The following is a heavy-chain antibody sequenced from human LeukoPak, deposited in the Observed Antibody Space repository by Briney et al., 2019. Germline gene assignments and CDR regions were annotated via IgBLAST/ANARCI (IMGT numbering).Heavy chain of an antibody. CDR1: GFTFDDYA. D-gene: IGHD1-14*01. Sequence: PGRSLRLSCAASGFTFDDYAMHWVRHAPGKGLEWVSGISWNSGSIGYADSVKGRFTISRDNAKNSLYLQMNRLRAEDTALYYCAKEESTGIDYWGQGTLVTVSS. J-gene: IGHJ4*02. CDR3: AKEESTGIDY. CDR2: ISWNSGSI. V-gene: IGHV3-9*01.